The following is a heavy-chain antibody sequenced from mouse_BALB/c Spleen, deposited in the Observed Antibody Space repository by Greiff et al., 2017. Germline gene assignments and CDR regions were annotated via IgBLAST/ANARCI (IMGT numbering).Heavy chain of an antibody. J-gene: IGHJ4*01. D-gene: IGHD2-10*01. CDR3: ASAYNGAMDY. Sequence: EVKLMESGGGLVQPGGSRKLSCAASGFTFSSFGMHWVRQAPEKGLGWVAYISSGSSTLYYADTLKGRSNISRDNPKNTLFLQMTSLRAEDAAMYYCASAYNGAMDYWGQGTSVTVSS. CDR2: ISSGSSTL. CDR1: GFTFSSFG. V-gene: IGHV5-17*02.